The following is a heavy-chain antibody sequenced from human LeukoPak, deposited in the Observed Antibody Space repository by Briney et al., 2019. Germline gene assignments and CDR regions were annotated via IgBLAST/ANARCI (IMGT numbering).Heavy chain of an antibody. J-gene: IGHJ6*02. CDR1: GFTFSNYG. CDR2: VGTGGVNT. V-gene: IGHV3-23*01. Sequence: GGSLRLSCAASGFTFSNYGMSWVRQAPGKGLEWVSGVGTGGVNTYHAESVKGRFTISRDNSKNTLFLQMNSLRAEDTAVYYCAKVMGWYYYDGMDVWGQGTTVTVSS. D-gene: IGHD2-15*01. CDR3: AKVMGWYYYDGMDV.